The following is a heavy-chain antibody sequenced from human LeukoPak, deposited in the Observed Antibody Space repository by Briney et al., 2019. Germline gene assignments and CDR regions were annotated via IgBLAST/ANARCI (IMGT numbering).Heavy chain of an antibody. D-gene: IGHD3-16*01. CDR2: INWNGGST. J-gene: IGHJ4*02. CDR1: GFTFDDYG. V-gene: IGHV3-20*04. Sequence: GGSLRLSCAASGFTFDDYGMSWVRQAPGKGLEWVSGINWNGGSTGYAESVKGRFTISRDNAKNSLYLQMNSLRAEDTALYYRARTGAGILGYFDYWGQGTLVTVSS. CDR3: ARTGAGILGYFDY.